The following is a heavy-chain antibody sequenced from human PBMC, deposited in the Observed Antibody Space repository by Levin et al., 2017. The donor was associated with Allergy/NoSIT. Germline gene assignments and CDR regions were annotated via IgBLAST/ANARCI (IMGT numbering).Heavy chain of an antibody. CDR3: VRSDEGGMDV. CDR1: GFTFNSYD. J-gene: IGHJ6*02. V-gene: IGHV3-13*01. Sequence: GASVKVSCAASGFTFNSYDMHWVRHATGKGLEWVSAIGTAGDTYYPGSVKGRFTISRENAKNSLYLQMNSLRAGDTAVYYCVRSDEGGMDVWGQGTTVTVSS. CDR2: IGTAGDT.